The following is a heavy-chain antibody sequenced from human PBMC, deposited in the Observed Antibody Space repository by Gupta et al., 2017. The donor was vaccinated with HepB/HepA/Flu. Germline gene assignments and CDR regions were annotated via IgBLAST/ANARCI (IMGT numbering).Heavy chain of an antibody. D-gene: IGHD2-2*01. CDR2: LSGTAT. CDR3: AKDHRREIMTMMPHCAC. CDR1: GITLSSHA. J-gene: IGHJ4*02. V-gene: IGHV3-23*04. Sequence: EEHLVESGGALVQPGGSLRLSCAASGITLSSHAMTWVRQVPGQGLEWVSTLSGTATVYADSVEGRFTIYRDNAQNTLFLQMNSLRDEDTAIYFCAKDHRREIMTMMPHCACWGQGTLVTVSS.